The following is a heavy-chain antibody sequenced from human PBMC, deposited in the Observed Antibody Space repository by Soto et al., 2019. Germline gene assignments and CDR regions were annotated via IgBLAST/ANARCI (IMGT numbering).Heavy chain of an antibody. CDR3: ASQHYYDSSGYYVVY. J-gene: IGHJ4*02. V-gene: IGHV4-34*01. D-gene: IGHD3-22*01. CDR1: GGSFSGYY. Sequence: SETLSLTCAVYGGSFSGYYWSWIRQPPGKGLEWIGDINHSGSTNYNSSLKSRVTISIDTSKNQFSLKLSSVTATDTAVYYCASQHYYDSSGYYVVYWGQGTLVTVSS. CDR2: INHSGST.